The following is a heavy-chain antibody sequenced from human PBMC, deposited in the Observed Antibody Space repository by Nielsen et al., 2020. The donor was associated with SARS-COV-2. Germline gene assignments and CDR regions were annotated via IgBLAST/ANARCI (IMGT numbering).Heavy chain of an antibody. V-gene: IGHV3-49*03. Sequence: GRSLRLSCTASGFTFGDYAMSWFRQAPGKGLEWVGFIRSKAYGGTTEYAASVKGRFTISRDDSKSIAYLQMNSLKTEDTAVYYCTRGQWLQHFLFDYWGQGTLVTVSS. CDR1: GFTFGDYA. J-gene: IGHJ4*02. CDR2: IRSKAYGGTT. D-gene: IGHD6-19*01. CDR3: TRGQWLQHFLFDY.